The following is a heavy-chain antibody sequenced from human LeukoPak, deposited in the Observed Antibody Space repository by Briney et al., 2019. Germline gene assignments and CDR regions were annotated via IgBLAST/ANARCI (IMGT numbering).Heavy chain of an antibody. CDR2: IYPGDSDT. J-gene: IGHJ4*02. CDR3: ASFSRERGYSYGYYQD. CDR1: GYSFNRYW. V-gene: IGHV5-51*01. Sequence: GESLKISCKGSGYSFNRYWIGWVRQMPGKGLEWMGIIYPGDSDTRYSPSFQGQVTISADKSISTAYLQWSSLKASDTAMYYCASFSRERGYSYGYYQDWGQGTLVTVSS. D-gene: IGHD5-18*01.